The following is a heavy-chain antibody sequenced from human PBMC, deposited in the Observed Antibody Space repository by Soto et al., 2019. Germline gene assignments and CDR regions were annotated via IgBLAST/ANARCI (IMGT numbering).Heavy chain of an antibody. CDR2: ISYDGSNK. J-gene: IGHJ6*02. V-gene: IGHV3-30-3*01. Sequence: GGSLRLSCAASGFTLSSYGMHWVRQAPGKGLEWVTVISYDGSNKYYADSVKGRFTISRDNSKNTLYLQMNSLRAEDTAVYYCTRDLFVLAPVNYYYYGMDVWGQGTTVTVSS. CDR1: GFTLSSYG. D-gene: IGHD2-2*01. CDR3: TRDLFVLAPVNYYYYGMDV.